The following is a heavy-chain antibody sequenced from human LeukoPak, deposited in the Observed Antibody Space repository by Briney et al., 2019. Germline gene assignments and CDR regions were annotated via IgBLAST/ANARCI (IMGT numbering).Heavy chain of an antibody. V-gene: IGHV3-48*01. J-gene: IGHJ4*02. CDR2: ISSSSTI. Sequence: GGSLRLSCAASGFTFSSYSMNWVRQAPGKGLEWVSYISSSSTIYYADSVKGRFTISRDNAKNSLYLQMNSLRAEDTAVYYCAKYGQGDFWNGYYTLEYYFDYWGQGTLVTVSS. CDR1: GFTFSSYS. D-gene: IGHD3-3*01. CDR3: AKYGQGDFWNGYYTLEYYFDY.